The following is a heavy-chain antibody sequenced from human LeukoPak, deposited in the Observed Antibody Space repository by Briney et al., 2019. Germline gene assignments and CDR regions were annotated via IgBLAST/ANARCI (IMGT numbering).Heavy chain of an antibody. J-gene: IGHJ6*03. CDR1: GFTFSSYW. Sequence: GGSLRLSCAASGFTFSSYWMHWVRQAPGKGLEWVSRINSNGSSTNNADSVKGRFTISRDNTNNTLYLQMNILRADTTAVYYSARDGDGCFEWSRSSGYMDVWGKGSTVTVSS. D-gene: IGHD3-3*01. CDR3: ARDGDGCFEWSRSSGYMDV. CDR2: INSNGSST. V-gene: IGHV3-74*01.